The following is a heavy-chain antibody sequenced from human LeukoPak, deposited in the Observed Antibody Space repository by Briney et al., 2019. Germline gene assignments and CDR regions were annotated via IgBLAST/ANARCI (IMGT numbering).Heavy chain of an antibody. V-gene: IGHV3-48*01. CDR2: ISASSSTI. Sequence: GGSLRLSCAASGLSFSSYSMNWVRQAPGKGLEWVSYISASSSTIYYADSVRGLFTISGDNAKNSLYLQMNSLRVEDTADYFCARVSAMGDFDCWGRGTLVTVSS. CDR1: GLSFSSYS. CDR3: ARVSAMGDFDC. J-gene: IGHJ4*02. D-gene: IGHD1-26*01.